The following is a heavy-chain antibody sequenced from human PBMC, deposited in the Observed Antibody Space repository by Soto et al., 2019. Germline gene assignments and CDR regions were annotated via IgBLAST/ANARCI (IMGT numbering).Heavy chain of an antibody. D-gene: IGHD2-15*01. Sequence: QVQLQESGPGLVKPSQTLSLTCTVSGGSISSGGYYWSWIRQHPGKGLEWIGYIYYSGSTYYNPSLKSRVTISVDTSKNQFSLKLSSVTAADTAVYYCARDLESTSTSPRGSGYGMDVWGQGTTVTVSS. CDR3: ARDLESTSTSPRGSGYGMDV. J-gene: IGHJ6*02. V-gene: IGHV4-31*03. CDR2: IYYSGST. CDR1: GGSISSGGYY.